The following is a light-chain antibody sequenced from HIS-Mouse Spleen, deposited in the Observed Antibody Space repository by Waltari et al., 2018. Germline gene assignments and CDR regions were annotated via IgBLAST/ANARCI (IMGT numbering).Light chain of an antibody. CDR3: MQGTNWPPALT. V-gene: IGKV2-30*02. J-gene: IGKJ4*01. CDR1: QSLVHSDGNTY. CDR2: KVS. Sequence: DVVMTQSPLSLPVTLGQPASISCRSSQSLVHSDGNTYLNWFQQRPGQSPRRLIYKVSNRDSGVPDRFSGSGSGTDFTLKISRVEAEDVGVYYCMQGTNWPPALTFGGGTKVEIK.